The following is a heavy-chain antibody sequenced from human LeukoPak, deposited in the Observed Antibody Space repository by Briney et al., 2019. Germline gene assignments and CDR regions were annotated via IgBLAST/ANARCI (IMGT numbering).Heavy chain of an antibody. CDR2: IYSGGST. Sequence: GGSLRLSCAASGFTVSSNYMSWVRQAPGKGLEWVSVIYSGGSTYYADSVKGRFTISRDNSKNTLYLQMNSLRAEDTAVYYCARDGEDYYDSSGYYSDAFDIWGQGTMVTVSS. J-gene: IGHJ3*02. CDR1: GFTVSSNY. CDR3: ARDGEDYYDSSGYYSDAFDI. D-gene: IGHD3-22*01. V-gene: IGHV3-53*01.